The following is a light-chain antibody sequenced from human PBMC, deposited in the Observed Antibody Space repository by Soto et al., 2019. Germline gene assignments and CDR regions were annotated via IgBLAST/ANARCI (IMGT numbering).Light chain of an antibody. CDR2: EVS. CDR1: SSVVGGYNY. CDR3: SSYTSSSPHVV. V-gene: IGLV2-14*01. J-gene: IGLJ2*01. Sequence: QSALTQPASVSGSPGQSITISCTGTSSVVGGYNYVSWYQQHPGKAPKLMIYEVSNRPSGVSNRFSGSKSGNTASLTISGLQAEDEADFYCSSYTSSSPHVVFGGGTKLTVL.